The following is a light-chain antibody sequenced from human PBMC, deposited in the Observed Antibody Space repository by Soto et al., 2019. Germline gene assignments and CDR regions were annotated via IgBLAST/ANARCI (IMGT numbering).Light chain of an antibody. Sequence: QSVLTQPPSVSGAPGQRVTISCTGSSSNIGAGYDVHWYQQLPGTAPKLLIYANTNRPSGVPDRFAGSKSGTSASLAITGLQAEDESGYYCQSYDSSLSGSNWVFSGGTMLTVL. CDR1: SSNIGAGYD. CDR3: QSYDSSLSGSNWV. CDR2: ANT. J-gene: IGLJ3*02. V-gene: IGLV1-40*01.